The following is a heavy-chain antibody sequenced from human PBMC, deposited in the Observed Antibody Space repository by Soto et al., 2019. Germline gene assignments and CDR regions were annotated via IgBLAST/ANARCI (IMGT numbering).Heavy chain of an antibody. J-gene: IGHJ3*02. CDR1: GFTFSSYA. Sequence: LSLTCAASGFTFSSYAMSWVRQAPGKGLEWVSAISGSGGSTYYADSVKGRFTISRDNSKNTLYLQMNSLRAEDTAVYYCAKGSAMVRGVIITGAFDIWGQGTMVTVSS. V-gene: IGHV3-23*01. CDR3: AKGSAMVRGVIITGAFDI. CDR2: ISGSGGST. D-gene: IGHD3-10*01.